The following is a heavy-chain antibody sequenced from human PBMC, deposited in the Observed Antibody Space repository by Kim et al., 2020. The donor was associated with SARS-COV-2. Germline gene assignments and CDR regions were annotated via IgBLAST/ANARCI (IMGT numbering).Heavy chain of an antibody. V-gene: IGHV3-15*01. J-gene: IGHJ5*02. D-gene: IGHD2-2*01. CDR1: GFTFSNAW. CDR3: TTDIVVVPAALSPDEPHELEQFAPWFDP. Sequence: GGSLRLSCAASGFTFSNAWMSWVRQAPGKGLEWVGRIKSKTDGGTTDYAAPVKGRFTISRDDSKNTLYLQMNSLKTEDTAVYYCTTDIVVVPAALSPDEPHELEQFAPWFDPWGQGTLVTVSS. CDR2: IKSKTDGGTT.